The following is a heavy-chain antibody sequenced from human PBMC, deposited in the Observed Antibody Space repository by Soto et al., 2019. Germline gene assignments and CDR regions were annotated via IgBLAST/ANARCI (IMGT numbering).Heavy chain of an antibody. CDR3: ASWSAWNPLYYHGMDV. V-gene: IGHV1-69*06. D-gene: IGHD1-1*01. Sequence: QVHLLQSGAEVKKPGSSLKVSCKVSGGAFTNYSLNWVRHSPGQGLEWLGGLIPLHNTSNYSEKFVGRLSVTADISASTVYMHLSGLPSGDTATYYCASWSAWNPLYYHGMDVWGQGTTVTVSS. CDR1: GGAFTNYS. CDR2: LIPLHNTS. J-gene: IGHJ6*02.